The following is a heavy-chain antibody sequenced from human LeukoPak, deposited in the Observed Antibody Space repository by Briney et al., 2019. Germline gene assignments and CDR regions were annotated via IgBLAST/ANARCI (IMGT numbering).Heavy chain of an antibody. D-gene: IGHD3-22*01. CDR3: ARGFEYYYDSSGLGY. V-gene: IGHV4-59*11. CDR1: GGSISSHY. CDR2: IYYSGST. Sequence: SETLSLTCTVSGGSISSHYWSWIRQPPGKGLEWIGYIYYSGSTNYNPSLKSRVTISVDTSKNQFSLKLSSVTAADTAVYYCARGFEYYYDSSGLGYWGQGTLVTVSS. J-gene: IGHJ4*02.